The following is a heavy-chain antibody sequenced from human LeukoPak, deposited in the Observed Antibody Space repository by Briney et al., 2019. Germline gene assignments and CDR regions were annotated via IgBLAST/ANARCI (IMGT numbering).Heavy chain of an antibody. D-gene: IGHD2-15*01. V-gene: IGHV3-23*01. CDR1: GFTLSSYA. CDR3: AKAPVTTCSGAYCYPFDY. Sequence: GGSLRLSCAASGFTLSSYAMSWVRQGPGKGLEWVSAISVSGNTYHADSVKGRFTTSRDSSKNTLYLQMNSLRAGDAAVYYCAKAPVTTCSGAYCYPFDYWGQGTLVTVST. CDR2: ISVSGNT. J-gene: IGHJ4*02.